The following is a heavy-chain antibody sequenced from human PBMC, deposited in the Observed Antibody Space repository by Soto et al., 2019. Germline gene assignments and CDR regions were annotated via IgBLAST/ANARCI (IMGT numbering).Heavy chain of an antibody. V-gene: IGHV1-24*01. CDR2: FDPEDGET. CDR3: ATVGVVTAPPNYYYYMDV. J-gene: IGHJ6*03. D-gene: IGHD3-3*01. CDR1: GYTLTELS. Sequence: GASVKVSCKVSGYTLTELSMHWVRQAPGKGLEWMGGFDPEDGETIYAQKFQGRVTMTEDTSTDTAYMELSSLRSEDTAVYYCATVGVVTAPPNYYYYMDVWGKGTTVTVSS.